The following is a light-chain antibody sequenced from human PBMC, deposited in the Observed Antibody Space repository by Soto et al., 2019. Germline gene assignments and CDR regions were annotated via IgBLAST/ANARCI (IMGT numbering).Light chain of an antibody. V-gene: IGLV2-14*01. CDR2: EVS. CDR1: SSDVGAYNF. Sequence: QSALTQPPSVSGSPGQSITISCTGTSSDVGAYNFVSWYQQHPGKAPKLLIFEVSNRPSEISNRFSGSKSGNTASLTISGLQAEDEGDFYCTSYTRSRTWVFGGGTQLTVL. J-gene: IGLJ7*01. CDR3: TSYTRSRTWV.